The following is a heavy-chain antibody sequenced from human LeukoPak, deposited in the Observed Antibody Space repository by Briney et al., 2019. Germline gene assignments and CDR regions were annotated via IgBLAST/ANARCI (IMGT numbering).Heavy chain of an antibody. CDR2: IIPIFGTA. CDR1: GGTLSSYA. Sequence: SSVKGSCKASGGTLSSYAISWVRQAPGQGLEWMGRIIPIFGTANYAQKFQGRVTITADESTSTAYMELSSLRSEDTAVYYCARDALIDYYDSSGPHDYWGQGTLVTVSS. J-gene: IGHJ4*02. V-gene: IGHV1-69*15. D-gene: IGHD3-22*01. CDR3: ARDALIDYYDSSGPHDY.